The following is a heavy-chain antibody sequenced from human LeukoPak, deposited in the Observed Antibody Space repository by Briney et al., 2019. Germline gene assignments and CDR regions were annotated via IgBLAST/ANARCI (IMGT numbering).Heavy chain of an antibody. Sequence: PGGSLGLSCATSGFTFSNYAMSWVRQAPGKGLEWVSGIGGSADNTYYADSVKGRFTIFRDNPKNMLYLQMNRLRAEDTATYYCAKDHDYDSSGPRWGQGTLVTVSS. D-gene: IGHD3-22*01. J-gene: IGHJ4*02. V-gene: IGHV3-23*01. CDR3: AKDHDYDSSGPR. CDR1: GFTFSNYA. CDR2: IGGSADNT.